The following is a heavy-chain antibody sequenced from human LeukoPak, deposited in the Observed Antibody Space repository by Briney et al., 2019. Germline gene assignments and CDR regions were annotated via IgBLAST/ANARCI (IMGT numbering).Heavy chain of an antibody. J-gene: IGHJ4*02. CDR3: ARGLSSSSWWYFDY. V-gene: IGHV3-23*01. CDR2: ISGSGGNT. CDR1: GFTFSSHA. Sequence: GGSLRLSCAASGFTFSSHAMTWVRQAPGKGLEWVSGISGSGGNTYYADSVKGRFTISRDNSKNTLYLQMNSLSAEDTAVYYCARGLSSSSWWYFDYWGQGTLVTVSS. D-gene: IGHD6-13*01.